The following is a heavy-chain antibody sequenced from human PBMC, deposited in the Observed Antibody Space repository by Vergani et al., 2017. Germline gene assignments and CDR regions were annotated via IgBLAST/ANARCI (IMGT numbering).Heavy chain of an antibody. V-gene: IGHV3-9*01. CDR3: ARGYSSGWYVWVLFDY. J-gene: IGHJ4*02. CDR1: GFTFDDYA. CDR2: ISWNSGSI. Sequence: EVQLVESGGGLVQPGRSLRLSCAASGFTFDDYAMHWVRQAPGKGLEWVSGISWNSGSIGYADSVKGRFTISRDNAKNSLYLQMNSLRAEDTAVYYCARGYSSGWYVWVLFDYWGQGTLVTVSS. D-gene: IGHD6-19*01.